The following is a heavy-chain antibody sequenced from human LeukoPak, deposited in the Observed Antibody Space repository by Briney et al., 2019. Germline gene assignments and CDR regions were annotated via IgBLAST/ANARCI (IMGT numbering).Heavy chain of an antibody. CDR2: IYASGNT. Sequence: SETLSLTRSVSGASVSTTAYFWNWIRQPAGEGLEWIGRIYASGNTHYNPSLKSRVTMSLDTSKNQFSLTMNSVTAADSAVYFCASYREAYDLYPHGLDVWGRGTVVTVSS. CDR1: GASVSTTAYF. J-gene: IGHJ3*01. CDR3: ASYREAYDLYPHGLDV. D-gene: IGHD5-24*01. V-gene: IGHV4-61*02.